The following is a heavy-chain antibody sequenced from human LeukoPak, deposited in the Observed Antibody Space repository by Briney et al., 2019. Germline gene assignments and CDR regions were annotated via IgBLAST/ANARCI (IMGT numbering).Heavy chain of an antibody. Sequence: PSETLSLTCTVSGGSISSYYWNWIRQPPGKGLEWIGYINYSGSTNYNPSLKGRVTISVDTSKNQFSLKLSSATAADTAVYYCARGDDYKSTLFDYWGQGTLVTVSS. CDR1: GGSISSYY. CDR2: INYSGST. J-gene: IGHJ4*02. CDR3: ARGDDYKSTLFDY. D-gene: IGHD5-12*01. V-gene: IGHV4-59*01.